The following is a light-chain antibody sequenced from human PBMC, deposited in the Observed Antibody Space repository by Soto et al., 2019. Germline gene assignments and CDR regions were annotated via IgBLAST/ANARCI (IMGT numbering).Light chain of an antibody. J-gene: IGLJ1*01. CDR1: SSDVGGYNY. V-gene: IGLV2-11*01. Sequence: QSALTQPRSVSGPPGHSVTISCTGTSSDVGGYNYVSWYQQHPGKAPKLMIYDVSKRPSGVPDRFSGSKSGNTASLTISGLQAEDEADYYCCSHAGSYTFGYVFGTGTKVT. CDR2: DVS. CDR3: CSHAGSYTFGYV.